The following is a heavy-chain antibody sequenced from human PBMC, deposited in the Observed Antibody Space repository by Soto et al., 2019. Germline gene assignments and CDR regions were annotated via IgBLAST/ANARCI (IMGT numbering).Heavy chain of an antibody. D-gene: IGHD3-9*01. CDR1: GGTFSSYA. V-gene: IGHV1-69*13. J-gene: IGHJ4*02. Sequence: GASVKVSCKASGGTFSSYAISWVRQAPGQGLEWMGGIIPIFGTANYAQKFQGRVTITADESTSTAYMGLSSLRSEDTAVYYCAREDILTGYYGKGMFDYWGQGTLVTVSS. CDR2: IIPIFGTA. CDR3: AREDILTGYYGKGMFDY.